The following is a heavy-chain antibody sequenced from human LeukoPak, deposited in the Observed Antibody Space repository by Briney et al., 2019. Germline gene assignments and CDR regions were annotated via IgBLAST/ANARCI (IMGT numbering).Heavy chain of an antibody. D-gene: IGHD2-21*02. CDR3: ARHALATVTDPSFDY. V-gene: IGHV4-39*01. CDR2: IYDSGST. CDR1: GGSISSSSHY. Sequence: SETLSLTCTVSGGSISSSSHYGGWIRQPPGMGLEWIGIIYDSGSTYYNPSLNSRVTVSLDTSKNQFSLTVTSVTAADTAVYYCARHALATVTDPSFDYWGQGTLVTVSS. J-gene: IGHJ4*02.